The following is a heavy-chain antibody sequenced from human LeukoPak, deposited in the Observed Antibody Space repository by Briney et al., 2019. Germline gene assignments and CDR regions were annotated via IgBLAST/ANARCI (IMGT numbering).Heavy chain of an antibody. Sequence: GGSLRLSCAASGFTFSSYGMHWVRQAPGKGLEWVAFIRYDGSNKYYADSVKGRFTISRDNSKNTLYLQMNSLRAEDTAVYYCAKSDRITIFGARRGYFQHWGQGTLVTVSS. J-gene: IGHJ1*01. D-gene: IGHD3-3*01. CDR2: IRYDGSNK. CDR3: AKSDRITIFGARRGYFQH. CDR1: GFTFSSYG. V-gene: IGHV3-30*02.